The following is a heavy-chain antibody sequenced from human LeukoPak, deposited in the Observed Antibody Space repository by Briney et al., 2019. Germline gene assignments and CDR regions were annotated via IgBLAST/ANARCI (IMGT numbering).Heavy chain of an antibody. J-gene: IGHJ4*02. CDR2: IYYSGST. CDR3: ARGDSSGYYEDY. V-gene: IGHV4-30-4*07. CDR1: GGSISSGGYS. Sequence: PSETLSLTCAVSGGSISSGGYSWSWIRQPPGKGLEWIGYIYYSGSTYYNPSLESRVTISVDTSKNQFSLKLSSVTAADTAVYYCARGDSSGYYEDYWGQGTLVTVSS. D-gene: IGHD3-22*01.